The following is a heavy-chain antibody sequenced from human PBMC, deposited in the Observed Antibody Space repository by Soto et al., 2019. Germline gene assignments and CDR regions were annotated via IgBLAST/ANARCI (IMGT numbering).Heavy chain of an antibody. D-gene: IGHD3-22*01. CDR1: GDSISSGGYS. CDR3: ARSVLDYDDSSGLGVYYFDY. CDR2: IYHSGST. J-gene: IGHJ4*02. V-gene: IGHV4-30-2*01. Sequence: QLQLQESGSGLVKPSQTLSLTCAVSGDSISSGGYSWSWIRQPPGKDLEWIGYIYHSGSTDSNPAHTSRGTLSVARSQNYFSLKMSSVTAAATAVYYCARSVLDYDDSSGLGVYYFDYWGQGTLVSVSS.